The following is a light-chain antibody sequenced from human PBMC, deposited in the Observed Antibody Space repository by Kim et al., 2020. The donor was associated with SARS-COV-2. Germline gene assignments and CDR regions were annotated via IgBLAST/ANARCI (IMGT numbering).Light chain of an antibody. CDR1: SSDVRSYNF. CDR3: SSYTGSNTYV. V-gene: IGLV2-14*03. Sequence: GQSITHSCTGVSSDVRSYNFVSWYQQHPGKAPELMIYDVSERPSGVSNRFSGSKSGNTASLTISGLQAEDEADYYCSSYTGSNTYVFGPGTKVTVL. CDR2: DVS. J-gene: IGLJ1*01.